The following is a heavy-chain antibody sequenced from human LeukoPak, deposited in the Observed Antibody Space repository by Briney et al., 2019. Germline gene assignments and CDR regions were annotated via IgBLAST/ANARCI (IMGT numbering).Heavy chain of an antibody. CDR3: ARQGGSSSPYYFYYMDV. J-gene: IGHJ6*03. CDR1: GYSISSGYY. D-gene: IGHD6-13*01. CDR2: IYHSGST. V-gene: IGHV4-38-2*01. Sequence: SETLSLTCAVSGYSISSGYYWGWFRQPPGKGMEWIACIYHSGSTYYNPSLKSRVTMSVDTSKNQFSLRLTSLTAADTAVYYCARQGGSSSPYYFYYMDVWGKGTTVTVSS.